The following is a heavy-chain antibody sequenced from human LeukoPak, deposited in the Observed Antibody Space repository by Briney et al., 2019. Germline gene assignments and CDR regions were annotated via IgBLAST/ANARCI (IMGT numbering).Heavy chain of an antibody. CDR2: LYTDGKT. J-gene: IGHJ4*02. Sequence: GGSLRLSCAVSGFIVSRNDMAWVRQAPGKGLQWVSVLYTDGKTFYEDSMKGRFTISRDNSKNTLNLQINNLRDGDTAVYYCARAVAGLYFDYWGQGILVTVSS. CDR1: GFIVSRND. CDR3: ARAVAGLYFDY. V-gene: IGHV3-53*01. D-gene: IGHD6-19*01.